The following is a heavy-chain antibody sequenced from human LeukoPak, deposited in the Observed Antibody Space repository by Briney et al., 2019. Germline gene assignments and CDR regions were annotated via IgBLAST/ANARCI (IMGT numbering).Heavy chain of an antibody. V-gene: IGHV4-39*01. Sequence: PSETLSLTCTVSGGSINSNPYHWGWIRQPPGKGLEWIGTLSYSGSTYYNPSLKSRVSISGDTSKNQFSLKLSSVTAADTAVYYCARREGMTTVVTPDHWGQGTLVTVSS. CDR2: LSYSGST. D-gene: IGHD4-23*01. CDR1: GGSINSNPYH. CDR3: ARREGMTTVVTPDH. J-gene: IGHJ4*02.